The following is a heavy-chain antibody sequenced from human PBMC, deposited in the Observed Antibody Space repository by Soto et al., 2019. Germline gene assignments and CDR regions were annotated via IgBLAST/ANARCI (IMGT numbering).Heavy chain of an antibody. CDR1: GISFSTSDSY. Sequence: SETLSLTCTVSGISFSTSDSYWGWVRQPPGKGLDWIGNIYYSGSTFYNPSLSSRVTLSVDTSKHQFSLRLNSVTAADTAVYFCAGYVVPASRNSDFDYWGQGTLVTVSS. J-gene: IGHJ4*02. V-gene: IGHV4-39*01. D-gene: IGHD2-15*01. CDR3: AGYVVPASRNSDFDY. CDR2: IYYSGST.